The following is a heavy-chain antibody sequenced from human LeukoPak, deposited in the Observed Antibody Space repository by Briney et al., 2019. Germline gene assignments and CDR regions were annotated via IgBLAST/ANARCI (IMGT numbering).Heavy chain of an antibody. CDR3: ATMIGSLRRFDP. D-gene: IGHD3-22*01. Sequence: GASVKVSCQVSGYTLTELSMHWVRQAPGKGLEWMGGFDPEDGETIYAQKFQGRVTMTEDTSTDTAYMELSSLRSEDTAVYYCATMIGSLRRFDPWGQGTLVTVSS. CDR2: FDPEDGET. V-gene: IGHV1-24*01. CDR1: GYTLTELS. J-gene: IGHJ5*02.